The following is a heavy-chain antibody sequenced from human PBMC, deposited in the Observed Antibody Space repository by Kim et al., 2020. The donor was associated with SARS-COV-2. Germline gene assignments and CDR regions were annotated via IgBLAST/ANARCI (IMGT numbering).Heavy chain of an antibody. CDR1: GFTFSSYG. Sequence: GGSLRLSCAASGFTFSSYGMHWVRQAPGKGLEWVAVIWYDGSNKYYADSVKGRFTISRDNSKNTLYLQMNSLRAEDTAVYYCAKDGGGFGESWRYYFDYWGQGTLVTVSS. CDR2: IWYDGSNK. CDR3: AKDGGGFGESWRYYFDY. V-gene: IGHV3-33*06. D-gene: IGHD3-10*01. J-gene: IGHJ4*02.